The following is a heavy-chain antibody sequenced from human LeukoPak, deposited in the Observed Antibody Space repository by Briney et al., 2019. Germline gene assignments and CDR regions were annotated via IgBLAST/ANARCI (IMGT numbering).Heavy chain of an antibody. CDR1: GGSISSYY. CDR2: IYTSGST. D-gene: IGHD5-18*01. Sequence: SETLSLPCTVSGGSISSYYWNWVRQPAGKGLEWIGRIYTSGSTSYNSSLKSRVTMSVDTSKNQFSLKLRSVTTADTAVDYCARDIGGYNNGYSLQYWGQGTLVSVSS. V-gene: IGHV4-4*07. J-gene: IGHJ4*02. CDR3: ARDIGGYNNGYSLQY.